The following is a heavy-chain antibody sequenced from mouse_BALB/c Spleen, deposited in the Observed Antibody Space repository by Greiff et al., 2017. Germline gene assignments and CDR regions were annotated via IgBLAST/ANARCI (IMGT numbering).Heavy chain of an antibody. V-gene: IGHV1-7*01. CDR3: ARRGNPYWYFDF. CDR1: GYTFTSYW. D-gene: IGHD2-1*01. CDR2: INPSTGYT. J-gene: IGHJ1*01. Sequence: QVHVKQSGAELVKPGASVKMSCKASGYTFTSYWMHWVKQRPGQGLEWIGYINPSTGYTEYNQKFKDKATLTADKSSSTAYMQLSSLTSEDSAVYDCARRGNPYWYFDFWGAGTTVTVSS.